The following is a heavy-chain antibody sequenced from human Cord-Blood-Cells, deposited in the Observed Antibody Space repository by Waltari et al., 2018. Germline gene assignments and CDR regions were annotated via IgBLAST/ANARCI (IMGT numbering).Heavy chain of an antibody. CDR3: ARHKTGDAFDI. Sequence: EVQLVQAGAEVKKPGESLKLSCKGSGYSFTISSIGWVRQMHGKGLEWMGIIYPGDSDTRYSPSFQGQVTISADKSISTAYLQWSSLKASDTAMYYCARHKTGDAFDIWGQGTMVTVSS. CDR2: IYPGDSDT. CDR1: GYSFTISS. J-gene: IGHJ3*02. V-gene: IGHV5-51*01. D-gene: IGHD7-27*01.